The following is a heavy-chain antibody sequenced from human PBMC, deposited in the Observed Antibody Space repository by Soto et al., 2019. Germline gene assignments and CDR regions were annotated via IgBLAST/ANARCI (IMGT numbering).Heavy chain of an antibody. CDR2: IIPIYASP. CDR1: GGTFSSNA. Sequence: QVQLVQSGAEVKKPGSSVKVSCKASGGTFSSNAISWVRQAPGQGLEWMGGIIPIYASPNYAQNFQGRVTVTADKATSTAYLELSRLKFVDSAIYYCAVTVTGSRSPLAHWGRGTLVIVSS. V-gene: IGHV1-69*06. D-gene: IGHD3-9*01. J-gene: IGHJ4*02. CDR3: AVTVTGSRSPLAH.